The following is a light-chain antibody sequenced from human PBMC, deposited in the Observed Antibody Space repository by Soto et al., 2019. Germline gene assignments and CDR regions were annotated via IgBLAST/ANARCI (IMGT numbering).Light chain of an antibody. CDR1: QNINNW. V-gene: IGKV1-5*03. CDR2: KAS. CDR3: QQYNTYSA. Sequence: DIQMTQSPLALSASVGDRVTIACRASQNINNWLAWYQQRPGKAPKLLIQKASRLESGVPSRFSGSGSGTEFFLTITNLQHDDFATYYCQQYNTYSAFGQGTKVEIK. J-gene: IGKJ1*01.